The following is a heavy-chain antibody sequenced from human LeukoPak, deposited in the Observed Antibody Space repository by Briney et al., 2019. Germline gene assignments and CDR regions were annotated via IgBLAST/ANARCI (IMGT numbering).Heavy chain of an antibody. D-gene: IGHD6-19*01. CDR1: GGSISSYY. V-gene: IGHV4-59*08. CDR2: IYYSGST. Sequence: SETLSLTCTVSGGSISSYYWSWIRQPPGKGLEWIGYIYYSGSTNYNPSLKSRVTISVDTSKNQFSLKLSSVAAADTAVYYCARGVAGPLIVWGQGTLVTVSS. CDR3: ARGVAGPLIV. J-gene: IGHJ4*02.